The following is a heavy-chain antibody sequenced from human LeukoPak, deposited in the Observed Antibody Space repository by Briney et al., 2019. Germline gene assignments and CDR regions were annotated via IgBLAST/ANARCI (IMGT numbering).Heavy chain of an antibody. Sequence: GESLKISGKGSGYSFISYWIGWVRQMPGKGLEWMGIIYPGDSDTTYSPSFQGQVTISADKSISTAYLQWSSLKASDTAMYYCARPLDAVAGTSSDYWGQGTLVTVSS. CDR3: ARPLDAVAGTSSDY. J-gene: IGHJ4*02. D-gene: IGHD6-19*01. CDR1: GYSFISYW. CDR2: IYPGDSDT. V-gene: IGHV5-51*01.